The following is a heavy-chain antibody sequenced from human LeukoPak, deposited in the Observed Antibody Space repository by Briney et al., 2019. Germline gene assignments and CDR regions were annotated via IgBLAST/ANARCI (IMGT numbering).Heavy chain of an antibody. CDR2: IGGSSGST. CDR3: AKGLGDYQYYGLDV. J-gene: IGHJ6*02. D-gene: IGHD4-17*01. V-gene: IGHV3-23*01. CDR1: GFTVSSNY. Sequence: GWALRLSCAASGFTVSSNYMSWVRQAPGKGLEGVSAIGGSSGSTYYAVSVQGRFTISRDMSSNTLYLQMNGLRAEDTATYYCAKGLGDYQYYGLDVWGPGTTVTVSS.